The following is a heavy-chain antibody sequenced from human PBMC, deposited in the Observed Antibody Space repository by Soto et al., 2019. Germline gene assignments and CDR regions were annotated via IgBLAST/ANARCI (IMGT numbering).Heavy chain of an antibody. D-gene: IGHD6-13*01. CDR1: GFTFSSYW. CDR2: IKQDGSEK. J-gene: IGHJ5*02. CDR3: ARDPYSSSWVLPELVPANWFDP. V-gene: IGHV3-7*05. Sequence: GGSLRLSCAASGFTFSSYWMSWVRQAPGKGLEWVANIKQDGSEKYYVDSVKGRFTISRDNAKNSLYLQMNSLRAEDTAVYYCARDPYSSSWVLPELVPANWFDPWGQGTLVTVSS.